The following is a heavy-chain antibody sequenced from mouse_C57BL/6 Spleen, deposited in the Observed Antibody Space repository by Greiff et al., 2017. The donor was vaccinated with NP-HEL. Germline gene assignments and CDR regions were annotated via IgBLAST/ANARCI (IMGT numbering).Heavy chain of an antibody. J-gene: IGHJ4*01. CDR1: GYAFSSSW. V-gene: IGHV1-82*01. Sequence: VMLVESGPELVKPGASVKISCKASGYAFSSSWMNWVKQRPGKGLEWIGWIYPGDGDTNYNGKFKGQATLTAAKSSSTAYMQLSSLTSEDSAVYFCVRLSYYAMDYWGQGTSVTVSS. CDR2: IYPGDGDT. CDR3: VRLSYYAMDY.